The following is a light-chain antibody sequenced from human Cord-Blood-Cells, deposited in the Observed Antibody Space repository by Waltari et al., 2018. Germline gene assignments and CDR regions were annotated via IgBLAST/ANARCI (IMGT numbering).Light chain of an antibody. J-gene: IGKJ3*01. CDR3: QQYYSYPRG. V-gene: IGKV1-8*01. CDR1: QGIRSY. CDR2: AAS. Sequence: AIRMTQSPSSFSASTGDRVTITCRASQGIRSYLAWYQQKPGKAPKLLIYAASTLQSGVPSRFSGSGSGTDFTLTISCLQSEDFATYYCQQYYSYPRGFGPGTKVDIK.